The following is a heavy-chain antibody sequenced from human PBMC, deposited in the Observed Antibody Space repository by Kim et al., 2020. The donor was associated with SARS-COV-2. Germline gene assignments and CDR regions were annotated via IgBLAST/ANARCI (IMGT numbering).Heavy chain of an antibody. CDR3: ARATLAVNSQPDY. J-gene: IGHJ4*02. V-gene: IGHV3-33*01. D-gene: IGHD2-15*01. CDR1: GFTFSSYG. Sequence: GGSLRLSCAASGFTFSSYGMHWVRQAPGKGLEWVAVIWYDGSNKYYADSVKGRFTISRDNSKNTLYLQMNSLRAEDTAVYYCARATLAVNSQPDYWGQGTLVTVSS. CDR2: IWYDGSNK.